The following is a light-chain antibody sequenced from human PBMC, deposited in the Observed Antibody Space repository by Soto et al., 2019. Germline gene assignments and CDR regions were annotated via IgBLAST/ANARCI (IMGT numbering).Light chain of an antibody. Sequence: AIRMTQSPSSFSASTGDRVTITCRASQGISSYLAWYKQKPGKAPKVLSYAASTLQSGVPSRFRGSGSGTDFTLTISCLKSEDFETYYCQQYYSYPRTFGQGTKVDI. V-gene: IGKV1-8*01. J-gene: IGKJ1*01. CDR1: QGISSY. CDR2: AAS. CDR3: QQYYSYPRT.